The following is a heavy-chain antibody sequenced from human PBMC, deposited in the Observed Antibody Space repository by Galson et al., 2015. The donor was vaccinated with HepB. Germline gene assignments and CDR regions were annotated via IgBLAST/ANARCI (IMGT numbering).Heavy chain of an antibody. CDR1: GYTFTSYG. D-gene: IGHD2-2*01. J-gene: IGHJ6*03. V-gene: IGHV1-18*01. CDR3: ARDWEVVPAGSYYYYYYMDV. Sequence: SVKVSCKASGYTFTSYGISWVRQAPGQGLEWMGWISAYNGNTNYAQKLQGRVTMTTDTSTSTAYMELRSLRSDDTAVYYCARDWEVVPAGSYYYYYYMDVWGKGTTVTVSS. CDR2: ISAYNGNT.